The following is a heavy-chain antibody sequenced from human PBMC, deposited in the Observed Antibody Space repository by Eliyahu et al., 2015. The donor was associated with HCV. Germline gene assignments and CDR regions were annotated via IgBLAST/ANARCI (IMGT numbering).Heavy chain of an antibody. CDR3: ARDRVGATGVPGDY. CDR2: IIPILGIA. Sequence: EVKKPGSSVKVSCKASGGTFSSYTISWVRQAPGQGLEWMGRIIPILGIANYAQKFXGRVTITADKSXSTAYMELSSLRSEDTAVYYCARDRVGATGVPGDYWGQGTLVTVSS. D-gene: IGHD1-26*01. V-gene: IGHV1-69*04. J-gene: IGHJ4*02. CDR1: GGTFSSYT.